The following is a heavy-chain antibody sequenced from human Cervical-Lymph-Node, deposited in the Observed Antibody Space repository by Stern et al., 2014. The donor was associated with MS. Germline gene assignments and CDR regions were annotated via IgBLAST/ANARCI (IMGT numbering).Heavy chain of an antibody. Sequence: QVQLGQSGAEVTKPGSSVKVSCKASGGTFSKFPSSWVRQAPGQGLEWMGGLFPVFGTPTYAQEFRGRVTITAAVSTSTVYMELSSLRSDDTAVYYCALSSETSDRWYSLGYDLWGQGTLVTVSS. CDR1: GGTFSKFP. CDR3: ALSSETSDRWYSLGYDL. CDR2: LFPVFGTP. J-gene: IGHJ5*02. D-gene: IGHD6-13*01. V-gene: IGHV1-69*01.